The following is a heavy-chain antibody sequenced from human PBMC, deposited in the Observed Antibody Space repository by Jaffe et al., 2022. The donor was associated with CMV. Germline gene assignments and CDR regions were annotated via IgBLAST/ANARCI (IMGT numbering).Heavy chain of an antibody. CDR1: GYSFTSYW. CDR3: ARSPNDYGDYLTFDY. J-gene: IGHJ4*02. CDR2: IYPGDSDT. V-gene: IGHV5-51*01. D-gene: IGHD4-17*01. Sequence: EVQLVQSGAEVKKPGESLKISCKGSGYSFTSYWIGWVRQMPGKGLEWMGIIYPGDSDTRYSPSFQGQVTISADKSISTAYLQWSSLKASDTAMYYCARSPNDYGDYLTFDYWGQGTLVTVSS.